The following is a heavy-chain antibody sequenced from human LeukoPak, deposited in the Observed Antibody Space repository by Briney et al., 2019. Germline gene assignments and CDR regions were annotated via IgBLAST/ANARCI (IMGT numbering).Heavy chain of an antibody. D-gene: IGHD1-26*01. CDR3: ARYLRWEPHFDY. CDR1: GFTFSDYT. Sequence: GGSLKLSCAASGFTFSDYTMSWVRQAPGKGLEWVSSITPRGDYIYYADSLKGRFTISRDNAKNSLYLQMNSLRAEDTAVYYCARYLRWEPHFDYWGQGTLVTVSS. CDR2: ITPRGDYI. V-gene: IGHV3-21*01. J-gene: IGHJ4*02.